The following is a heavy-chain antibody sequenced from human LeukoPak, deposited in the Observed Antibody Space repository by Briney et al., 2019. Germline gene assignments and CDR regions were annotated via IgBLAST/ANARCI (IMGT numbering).Heavy chain of an antibody. J-gene: IGHJ5*02. D-gene: IGHD2-15*01. CDR1: GFTFKLYW. V-gene: IGHV3-74*01. CDR2: INHDGSDT. CDR3: VRGGPSTWS. Sequence: PGESLRLSCAASGFTFKLYWMHWVCQVPGRGPVWVSRINHDGSDTIYADSVRGRFTISRDDAKNTLYLQMNNLRAEDTAVYYCVRGGPSTWSWGQGTLVTVSS.